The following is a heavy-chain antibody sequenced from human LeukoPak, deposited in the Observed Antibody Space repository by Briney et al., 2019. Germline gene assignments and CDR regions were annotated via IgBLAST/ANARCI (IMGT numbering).Heavy chain of an antibody. CDR3: ARGDGHLDYPLDY. D-gene: IGHD4-11*01. Sequence: GGSLRLSCAASGFTFSSYGMHWVRQAPGKGLEWVAVIWYDGSNKYYADSVKGRFTISRDNSKNTLYLQMNSLRAEDTAVYYCARGDGHLDYPLDYWGQGTLVTVSS. CDR2: IWYDGSNK. J-gene: IGHJ4*02. CDR1: GFTFSSYG. V-gene: IGHV3-33*01.